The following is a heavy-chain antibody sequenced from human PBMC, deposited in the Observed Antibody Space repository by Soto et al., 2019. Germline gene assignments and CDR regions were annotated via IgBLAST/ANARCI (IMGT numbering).Heavy chain of an antibody. CDR2: IDWDDDK. J-gene: IGHJ4*02. CDR3: ARGVGDLLWKARPYYFDY. V-gene: IGHV2-70*01. Sequence: SGPTLMNPTQTLTLTCTFSGFSLSTSGMCVSWIRQPPGKALEWLALIDWDDDKYYSTSLKTRLTISKDTSKNQVVLTMTNMDPVDTATYYCARGVGDLLWKARPYYFDYWGQGTLVTVSS. CDR1: GFSLSTSGMC. D-gene: IGHD3-10*01.